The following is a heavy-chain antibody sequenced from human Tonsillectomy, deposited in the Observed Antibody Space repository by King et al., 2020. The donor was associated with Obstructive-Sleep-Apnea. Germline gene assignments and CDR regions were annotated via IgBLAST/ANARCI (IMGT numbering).Heavy chain of an antibody. V-gene: IGHV3-33*06. D-gene: IGHD6-19*01. Sequence: QVQLVESGGGVVQPGRSLRLSCAASGFSFGSFAMHWGRQAPGRGPEWVAVIWYDGSNKHYTDSVKGRFTISRDNSKNTVYLQMKILRAEDTAIYYCVKDGGHWLAGAFDVWGQGTLVTVAS. CDR3: VKDGGHWLAGAFDV. CDR2: IWYDGSNK. CDR1: GFSFGSFA. J-gene: IGHJ3*01.